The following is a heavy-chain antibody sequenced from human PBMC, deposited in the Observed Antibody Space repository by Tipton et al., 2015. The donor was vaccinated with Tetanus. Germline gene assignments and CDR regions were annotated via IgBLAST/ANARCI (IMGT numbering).Heavy chain of an antibody. CDR1: GVSIRSSTYF. Sequence: PGLVKPSETLSLTCAVSGVSIRSSTYFWGWIRQPPGGGLEWIGEINQRGSTAYSPSLKSRATISVDESKTHFYLNLTSMTAADTAVYYCARAGMVTDDRSKFDSWGQGSLVSVSS. D-gene: IGHD2-21*02. CDR2: INQRGST. J-gene: IGHJ4*02. CDR3: ARAGMVTDDRSKFDS. V-gene: IGHV4-61*05.